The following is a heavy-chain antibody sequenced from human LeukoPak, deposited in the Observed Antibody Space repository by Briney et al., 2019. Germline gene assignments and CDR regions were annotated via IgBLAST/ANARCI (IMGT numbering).Heavy chain of an antibody. D-gene: IGHD3-10*01. J-gene: IGHJ4*02. CDR3: ARDLMVRGFNIFGY. Sequence: GASVKVSCKASGYTFTSYGISWVRQAPGQGLEWMGWISAYNGNTSYAQKLQGRVTMTTDTSTSTAYMELRSLRSDDTAMYYCARDLMVRGFNIFGYWGQGTLVTVSS. V-gene: IGHV1-18*01. CDR1: GYTFTSYG. CDR2: ISAYNGNT.